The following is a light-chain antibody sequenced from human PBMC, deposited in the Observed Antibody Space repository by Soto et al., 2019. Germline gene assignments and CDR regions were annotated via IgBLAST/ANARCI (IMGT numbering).Light chain of an antibody. V-gene: IGKV1-9*01. CDR3: QVVNTYLGWIT. CDR2: AAS. J-gene: IGKJ3*01. CDR1: QDISNF. Sequence: IQLTQSPSSLSASVGDRVIITCRASQDISNFLAWYQQKPGKAPQLLIYAASTLQTGVPSRFSGSGSGTDFTLTISSLQPEDFATYYCQVVNTYLGWITFGHGNKVDV.